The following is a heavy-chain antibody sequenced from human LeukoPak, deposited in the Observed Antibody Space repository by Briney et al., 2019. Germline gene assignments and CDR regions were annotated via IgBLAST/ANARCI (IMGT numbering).Heavy chain of an antibody. Sequence: ASVTVSCTASGYTFTVYYIHWVRQAPGQGLEWMGRINPDSGGTNYAQKFQDRVTLTRDTSISTAYMELSRLISDDTAVYYCARDYGGDSAADYWGQGTLVTVSS. CDR3: ARDYGGDSAADY. V-gene: IGHV1-2*06. D-gene: IGHD4-23*01. CDR2: INPDSGGT. CDR1: GYTFTVYY. J-gene: IGHJ4*02.